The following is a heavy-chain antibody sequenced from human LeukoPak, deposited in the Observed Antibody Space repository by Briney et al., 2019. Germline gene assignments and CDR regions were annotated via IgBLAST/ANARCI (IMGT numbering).Heavy chain of an antibody. CDR2: ISGSGGST. J-gene: IGHJ4*02. D-gene: IGHD3-22*01. V-gene: IGHV3-23*01. Sequence: GGSLRLSCAASGFTFSSYAMSWVRQAPGKGLEWVSAISGSGGSTYYADSVKGRFTISRDNSKNTLYLQMNSLRAEDTAVYYCAKGGSSGYRYYLDYWGRGTLVTVSS. CDR3: AKGGSSGYRYYLDY. CDR1: GFTFSSYA.